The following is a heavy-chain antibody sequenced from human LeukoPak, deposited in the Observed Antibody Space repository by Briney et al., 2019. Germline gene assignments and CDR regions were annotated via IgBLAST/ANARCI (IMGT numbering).Heavy chain of an antibody. CDR2: INPSGGST. V-gene: IGHV1-46*01. CDR3: ARDLASYIVVVPAPKNDY. J-gene: IGHJ4*02. Sequence: ASVKVSCKASGYTFTSYYMHWVRQAPGQGLEWMGIINPSGGSTSYAQKFQGRVTMTRDTSISTAYMEPSRLRSDDTAVYYCARDLASYIVVVPAPKNDYWGQGTLVTVSS. D-gene: IGHD2-2*01. CDR1: GYTFTSYY.